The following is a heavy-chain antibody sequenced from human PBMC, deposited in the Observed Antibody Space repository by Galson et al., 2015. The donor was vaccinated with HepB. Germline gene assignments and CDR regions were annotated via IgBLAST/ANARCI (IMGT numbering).Heavy chain of an antibody. CDR3: TGGPNWRFSD. CDR1: GDSVSSITSF. CDR2: TYYKSKWYN. J-gene: IGHJ4*02. D-gene: IGHD1-20*01. Sequence: CAISGDSVSSITSFWNWIRQSPSRGLEWLGRTYYKSKWYNDYAISVKSRATIKPDTSKNQFSLQLNSVTPEDTAVYYCTGGPNWRFSDWGQGTLVAVSS. V-gene: IGHV6-1*01.